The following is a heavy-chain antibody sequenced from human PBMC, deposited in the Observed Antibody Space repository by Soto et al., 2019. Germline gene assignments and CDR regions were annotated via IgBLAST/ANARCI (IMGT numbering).Heavy chain of an antibody. Sequence: EVQLLESGGDLIQPGGPLRLSCAASGFTFNIYAMPWVRQAPGKGLEWVSAISRYGDFAYYPDSVEGRFTISRDNSKNTLYLQMTSLRAGGTAVYYCAKDRYLDHDSRGYLFDNWGQGTLVTVSS. J-gene: IGHJ4*02. D-gene: IGHD3-22*01. CDR1: GFTFNIYA. CDR3: AKDRYLDHDSRGYLFDN. V-gene: IGHV3-23*01. CDR2: ISRYGDFA.